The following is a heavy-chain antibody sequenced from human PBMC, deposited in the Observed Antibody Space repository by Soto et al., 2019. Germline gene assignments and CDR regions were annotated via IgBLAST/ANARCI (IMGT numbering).Heavy chain of an antibody. CDR3: ARGWIRQQPGANLAY. CDR2: INHSGST. V-gene: IGHV4-34*01. J-gene: IGHJ4*02. Sequence: SETLSLTCAVYGGSFSGYYWSWIRQPPGKGLEWIGEINHSGSTNYNPSLKSRVTISVDTSKNQFSLKLSSVTAADTAVYYCARGWIRQQPGANLAYWGQGTLVTVSS. D-gene: IGHD6-13*01. CDR1: GGSFSGYY.